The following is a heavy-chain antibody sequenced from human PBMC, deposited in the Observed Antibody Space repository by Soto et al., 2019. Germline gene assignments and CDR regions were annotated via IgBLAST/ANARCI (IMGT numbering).Heavy chain of an antibody. Sequence: EVQLVESGGDLVQPGGSLRLSCAASGFRFTTYWMTWVRQAPGKGLEWVAIIRQDGSETKYGDSVKGRFTISRDNAKKSAHLQMTGLEAEDTAVYYCVTTNRGGPVDHWGQGTLVTVSS. D-gene: IGHD3-10*01. CDR2: IRQDGSET. CDR3: VTTNRGGPVDH. CDR1: GFRFTTYW. V-gene: IGHV3-7*03. J-gene: IGHJ4*02.